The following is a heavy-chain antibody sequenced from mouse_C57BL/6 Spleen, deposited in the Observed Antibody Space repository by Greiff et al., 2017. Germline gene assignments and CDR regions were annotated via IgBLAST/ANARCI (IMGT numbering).Heavy chain of an antibody. V-gene: IGHV10-1*01. CDR2: IRSKSNNYAT. CDR1: GFSFNTYA. J-gene: IGHJ4*01. CDR3: VRHSGYGSSYADYYYAMDY. Sequence: EVQVVESGGGLVQPKGSLKLSCAASGFSFNTYAMNWVRQAPGKGLEWVARIRSKSNNYATYYADSVKDRFTISRDDSESMLYLQMNNLKTEDTAMYYCVRHSGYGSSYADYYYAMDYWGQGTSVTVSS. D-gene: IGHD1-1*01.